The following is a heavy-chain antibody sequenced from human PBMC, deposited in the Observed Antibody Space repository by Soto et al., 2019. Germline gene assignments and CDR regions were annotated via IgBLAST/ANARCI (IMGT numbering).Heavy chain of an antibody. V-gene: IGHV3-21*01. D-gene: IGHD4-17*01. CDR1: GFTFSSYS. J-gene: IGHJ6*03. Sequence: GGSLRLSCAASGFTFSSYSMNWVRQAPGKGLEWVSSISSSSSYIYYADSVKGRFTISRDNAKNSLYLQMNSLRAEDTAVYYCARDLLYGDYGLHYYYYMDVWGKGTTVTVSS. CDR2: ISSSSSYI. CDR3: ARDLLYGDYGLHYYYYMDV.